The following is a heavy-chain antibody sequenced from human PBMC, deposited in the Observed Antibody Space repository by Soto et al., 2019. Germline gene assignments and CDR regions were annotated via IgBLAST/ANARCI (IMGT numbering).Heavy chain of an antibody. CDR3: ARARGNDWYSDY. CDR1: GFTFSEYS. V-gene: IGHV3-21*01. D-gene: IGHD5-12*01. CDR2: ITHSGTYV. J-gene: IGHJ4*02. Sequence: DVQLVESGGSLVRPGGSLRLSCTASGFTFSEYSMSWVRQAPGKGLEWVSSITHSGTYVYYADSVKGRFTISRDSASNSLFLQMTSLRAEDTAVYHCARARGNDWYSDYWGQGTLVTVSS.